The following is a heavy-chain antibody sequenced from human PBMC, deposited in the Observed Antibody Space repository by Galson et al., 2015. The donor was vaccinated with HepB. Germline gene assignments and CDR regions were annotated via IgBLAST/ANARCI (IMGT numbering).Heavy chain of an antibody. CDR2: IYPADSHT. D-gene: IGHD1-1*01. Sequence: QSGAEVKKPGESLKISCQGVGYTFTSHWIGWVRQMPGKGLEWMGIIYPADSHTRYSPSFQGQVTISADKSISTAYLHWKSLKASDTATYYCANPVHHFVAGSQYDRGAFALWGQGTVVTVSP. V-gene: IGHV5-51*01. J-gene: IGHJ3*01. CDR1: GYTFTSHW. CDR3: ANPVHHFVAGSQYDRGAFAL.